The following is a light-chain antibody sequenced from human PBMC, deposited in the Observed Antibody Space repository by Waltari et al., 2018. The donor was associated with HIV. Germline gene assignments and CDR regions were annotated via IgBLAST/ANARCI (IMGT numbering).Light chain of an antibody. V-gene: IGLV1-47*01. CDR1: SSNTNNNY. Sequence: QSVLTQPPSASGTPGQRVTISCSGSSSNTNNNYVHWNQHLPETAPNLLIYRNTQRPSGVPGRFSGSKSGTSASLAISGRRSEDEADYYCATWDDSLSGYVFGTGTKVTVL. CDR2: RNT. J-gene: IGLJ1*01. CDR3: ATWDDSLSGYV.